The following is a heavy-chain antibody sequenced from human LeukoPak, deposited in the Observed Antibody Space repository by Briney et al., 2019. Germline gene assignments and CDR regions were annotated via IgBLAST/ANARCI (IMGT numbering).Heavy chain of an antibody. J-gene: IGHJ4*02. CDR3: VGFSTGSGSDY. CDR1: GFSFSTYA. V-gene: IGHV3-64D*09. Sequence: PGGSLRLSCSASGFSFSTYAMHWVRQAPGRGLEYVSAITSNGDGTYYADSVRGRFTISRDNSKNTLYLQISSLRVEDTAVYYCVGFSTGSGSDYWGQGTLVTVSS. CDR2: ITSNGDGT. D-gene: IGHD6-25*01.